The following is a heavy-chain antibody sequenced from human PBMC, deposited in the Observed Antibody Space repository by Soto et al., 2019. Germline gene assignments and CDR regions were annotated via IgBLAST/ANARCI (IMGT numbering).Heavy chain of an antibody. V-gene: IGHV3-53*02. Sequence: DVQLVETGGGLIQPGGSLRLSCAASGFIVSSSYMSWVRQAPGKGLEWASVIYSDGRTYYADAVKGRFTISRDNSKNTLYLEMNSLSAEDTAVYYCALCSGWYGQCYFDCWGEGALVTVSS. CDR2: IYSDGRT. D-gene: IGHD6-13*01. CDR1: GFIVSSSY. J-gene: IGHJ4*02. CDR3: ALCSGWYGQCYFDC.